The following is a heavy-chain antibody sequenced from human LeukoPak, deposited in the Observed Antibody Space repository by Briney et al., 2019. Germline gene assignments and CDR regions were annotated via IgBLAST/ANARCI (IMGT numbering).Heavy chain of an antibody. D-gene: IGHD5-18*01. CDR2: INHSGST. V-gene: IGHV4-34*01. J-gene: IGHJ3*02. Sequence: SETLSLTCAVYGGSFSGYYWSWIRQPPGKGLEWIGEINHSGSTNYNPSLKSRVTISVDTSKNQFSLKLSSVTAADTAVYYCARDRVWIQLWFSDDAFDIWGQGTMVTVPS. CDR1: GGSFSGYY. CDR3: ARDRVWIQLWFSDDAFDI.